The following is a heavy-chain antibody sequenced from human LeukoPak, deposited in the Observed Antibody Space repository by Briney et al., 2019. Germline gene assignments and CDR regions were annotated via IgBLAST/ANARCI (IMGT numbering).Heavy chain of an antibody. CDR1: GYSISSGYY. D-gene: IGHD3-22*01. CDR2: IYHSGST. J-gene: IGHJ4*02. V-gene: IGHV4-38-2*02. CDR3: TRPYYYDSSGDPDY. Sequence: SETLSLTSTVSGYSISSGYYWGWIRQPPGKGLEWIGNIYHSGSTYYNPSLKSRVTISVDTSKNQFSLKLSSVTAADTAVYYCTRPYYYDSSGDPDYWGQGTLVTVSS.